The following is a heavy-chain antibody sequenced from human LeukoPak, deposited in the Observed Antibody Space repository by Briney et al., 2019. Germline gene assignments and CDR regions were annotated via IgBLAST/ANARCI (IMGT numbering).Heavy chain of an antibody. Sequence: ASLKVSCKTSGYTXTDYHMHWVRQAPGQGLEWMGWIDPKSGGTKYAQRFQGRAIMTRDTSISTTYMELTSLGSDDTAVYYCARDDSGNDYNAFDVWGQGTKVTVSS. D-gene: IGHD1-26*01. V-gene: IGHV1-2*02. CDR1: GYTXTDYH. CDR3: ARDDSGNDYNAFDV. J-gene: IGHJ3*01. CDR2: IDPKSGGT.